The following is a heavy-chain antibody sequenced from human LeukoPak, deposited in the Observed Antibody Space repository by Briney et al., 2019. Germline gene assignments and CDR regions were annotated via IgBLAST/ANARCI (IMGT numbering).Heavy chain of an antibody. CDR1: GGSINGYY. CDR2: IHYRGRT. V-gene: IGHV4-59*01. CDR3: AAEFDNEQWLDWDY. J-gene: IGHJ4*02. D-gene: IGHD6-19*01. Sequence: SETLSLTCTVSGGSINGYYWNWIRQAPGKGLECLGYIHYRGRTNYNPSLKSRVTISVATSETQFSLKFSSVTAADTAVYYCAAEFDNEQWLDWDYWGRGTLVTVSS.